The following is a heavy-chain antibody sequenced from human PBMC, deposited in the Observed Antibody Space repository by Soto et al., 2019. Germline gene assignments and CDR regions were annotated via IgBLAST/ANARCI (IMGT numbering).Heavy chain of an antibody. CDR1: GFTFSNYV. D-gene: IGHD1-26*01. CDR3: AKEDVGGYYYSGL. Sequence: GGSLRLSCAASGFTFSNYVMSWVRQAPGKGPEWVSSISNSGGGTYYADSVRGRFTISRDNSKNTLYLQMNSLRAEDTAVYYCAKEDVGGYYYSGLWGRGTLVTVSS. V-gene: IGHV3-23*01. J-gene: IGHJ4*02. CDR2: ISNSGGGT.